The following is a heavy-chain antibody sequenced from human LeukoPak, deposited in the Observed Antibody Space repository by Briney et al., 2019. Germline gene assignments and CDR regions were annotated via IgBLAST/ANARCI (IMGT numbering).Heavy chain of an antibody. D-gene: IGHD3-22*01. J-gene: IGHJ4*02. CDR1: GFTFTNAW. CDR2: IKSKTDVGTT. Sequence: PGGSLRLSCAASGFTFTNAWMSWVRQAPGKGLEWVGRIKSKTDVGTTDYAAPVKGRFTISRDDSKNTLYPQMNSLKTEDTAVYYCTTGGDYYDSSGYSGVDYWGQGTLVTVSS. V-gene: IGHV3-15*01. CDR3: TTGGDYYDSSGYSGVDY.